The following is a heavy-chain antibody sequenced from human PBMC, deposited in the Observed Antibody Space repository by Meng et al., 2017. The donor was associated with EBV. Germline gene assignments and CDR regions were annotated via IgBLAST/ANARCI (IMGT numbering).Heavy chain of an antibody. CDR2: IIPIFGTA. Sequence: QGQRVQSWACVKKPGSSVKVSCKASGGNFSSYAISWVRQAPGQGLEWMGGIIPIFGTANYAQKFQGRVTITADKSTSTAYMELSSLRSEDTAVYYCARAEIAAAGRLDYWGQGTLVTVSS. J-gene: IGHJ4*02. CDR1: GGNFSSYA. V-gene: IGHV1-69*06. CDR3: ARAEIAAAGRLDY. D-gene: IGHD6-13*01.